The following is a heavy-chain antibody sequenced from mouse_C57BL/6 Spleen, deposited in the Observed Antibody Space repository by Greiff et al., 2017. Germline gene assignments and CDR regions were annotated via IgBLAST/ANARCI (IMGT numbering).Heavy chain of an antibody. CDR2: SRNKANDYTT. CDR3: ARVELFYAMDY. Sequence: EVQLVESGGGLVQSGRSLRLSCATSGFTFSDFYMEWVRQAPGKGLEWIAASRNKANDYTTEYSASVKGRFIVSRDTSQSILYLQMNALRAEDTAIYYCARVELFYAMDYWGQGTSVTVSS. J-gene: IGHJ4*01. D-gene: IGHD4-1*01. V-gene: IGHV7-1*01. CDR1: GFTFSDFY.